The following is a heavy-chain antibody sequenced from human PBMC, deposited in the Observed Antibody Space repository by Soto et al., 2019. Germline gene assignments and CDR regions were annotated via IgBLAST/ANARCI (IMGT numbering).Heavy chain of an antibody. D-gene: IGHD1-1*01. CDR3: AKYSTSPFDN. CDR2: VSTSGDYT. J-gene: IGHJ4*02. Sequence: EVQLLESGGGLVQPGGSLRLSCAASGFTFSSYAMSWVRQAPGKGLEWVSAVSTSGDYTYYADSVKGRFTISRDNSKHTLYLQMNSLRAEDTALYYCAKYSTSPFDNWGQGTLVTVSS. V-gene: IGHV3-23*01. CDR1: GFTFSSYA.